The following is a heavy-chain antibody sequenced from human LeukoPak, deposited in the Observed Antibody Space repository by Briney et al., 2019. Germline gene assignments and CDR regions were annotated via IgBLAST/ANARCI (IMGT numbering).Heavy chain of an antibody. CDR2: INHSGST. J-gene: IGHJ5*02. Sequence: SETLSLTCAVYGGSFSGYYWSWIRQPPGKGLEWMGEINHSGSTNYNPSLKSRVTISVDTSKNQFSLKLSSVTAADTAVYYCAIVVPAAINWFDPWGQGTLVTVSS. V-gene: IGHV4-34*01. CDR3: AIVVPAAINWFDP. D-gene: IGHD2-2*01. CDR1: GGSFSGYY.